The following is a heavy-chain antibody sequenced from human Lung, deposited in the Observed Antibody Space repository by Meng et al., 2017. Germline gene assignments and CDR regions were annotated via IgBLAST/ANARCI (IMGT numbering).Heavy chain of an antibody. J-gene: IGHJ4*02. V-gene: IGHV3-15*01. CDR2: IKSNTDGGTT. CDR3: TWDDKAVSDY. Sequence: VHLVESGGDFVKPGGSLSRSCAASGFYLRSAWMSWVRQAPGKGLEWVGRIKSNTDGGTTEYAAPVTGRFTISRDDSKSTLNLHLSGLRTDDTGVYYCTWDDKAVSDYWGQGTLVTVSS. CDR1: GFYLRSAW. D-gene: IGHD3-9*01.